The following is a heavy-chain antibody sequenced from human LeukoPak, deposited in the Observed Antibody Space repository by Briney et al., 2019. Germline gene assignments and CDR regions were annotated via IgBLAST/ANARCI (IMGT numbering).Heavy chain of an antibody. CDR1: GFTFSSYG. CDR3: AKDRREDSLMEYYYYGMDV. J-gene: IGHJ6*02. V-gene: IGHV3-30*18. CDR2: ISYDGSNK. D-gene: IGHD2-15*01. Sequence: GGSLRLSCAASGFTFSSYGMHWVRQAPGKGLEWVAVISYDGSNKYYADSAKGRFTISRDNSKNTLYLQMNSLRAEDTAVYYCAKDRREDSLMEYYYYGMDVWGQGTTVTVSS.